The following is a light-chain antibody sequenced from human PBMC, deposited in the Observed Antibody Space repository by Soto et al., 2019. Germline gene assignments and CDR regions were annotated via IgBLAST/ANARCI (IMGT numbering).Light chain of an antibody. CDR1: QSINSW. V-gene: IGKV1-5*03. J-gene: IGKJ2*01. Sequence: DIQMTQSPSTLSASVGDRVTITCRARQSINSWLAWYQQKPGKAPKLLIYKASTLESEVPSRFSGSGSGTEFTFTISSLQPDDFATYYCQQYTNWNTFGQGTKLEIK. CDR3: QQYTNWNT. CDR2: KAS.